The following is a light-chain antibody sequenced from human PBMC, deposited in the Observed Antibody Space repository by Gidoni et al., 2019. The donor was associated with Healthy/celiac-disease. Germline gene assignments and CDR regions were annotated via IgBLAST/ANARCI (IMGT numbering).Light chain of an antibody. V-gene: IGLV1-40*01. CDR1: SSNIGAGYD. J-gene: IGLJ2*01. CDR3: QSYDSSLSGSVV. CDR2: GNS. Sequence: QSVLPQQPSVSGGTGQRATISSTWSSSNIGAGYDVHWYQQLPGTSPKLLLYGNSNRTAWVPDPFPGSKSGTSASLSITGLQTEDEADYYCQSYDSSLSGSVVFGGGTKLTVL.